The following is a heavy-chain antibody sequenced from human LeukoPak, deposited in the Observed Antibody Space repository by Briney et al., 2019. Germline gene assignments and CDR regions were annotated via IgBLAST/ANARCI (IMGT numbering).Heavy chain of an antibody. Sequence: GASVKVSCKASGGTFSSYAISWVRQAPGQGLEWMGRIIPILGIANYAQKFQGSVTFTADKSTSTAYMELSSLISEDTAVYYCWKFGGYEERGDDYWGQGTLVTVSS. CDR1: GGTFSSYA. D-gene: IGHD5-12*01. V-gene: IGHV1-69*04. J-gene: IGHJ4*02. CDR2: IIPILGIA. CDR3: WKFGGYEERGDDY.